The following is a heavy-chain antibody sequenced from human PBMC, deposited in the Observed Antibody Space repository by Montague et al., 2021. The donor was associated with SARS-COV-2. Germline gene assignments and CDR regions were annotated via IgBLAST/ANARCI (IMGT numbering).Heavy chain of an antibody. CDR3: ARDRPRSSGWPYYFDY. J-gene: IGHJ4*02. CDR1: GGSISSSNW. CDR2: IYHSGST. D-gene: IGHD6-19*01. Sequence: SETLSLTCAVSGGSISSSNWRSWVRQPPGKGLEWIGEIYHSGSTXXNPSLKSRVTISVDKSKNQFSLKLSSVTAADTAVYYCARDRPRSSGWPYYFDYWGQGTLVTVSS. V-gene: IGHV4-4*02.